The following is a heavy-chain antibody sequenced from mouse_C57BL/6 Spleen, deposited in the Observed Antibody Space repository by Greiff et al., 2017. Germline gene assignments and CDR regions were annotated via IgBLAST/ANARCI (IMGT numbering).Heavy chain of an antibody. V-gene: IGHV1-63*01. CDR2: IYPGGGYT. CDR3: ARRHYGSSPYYAMDY. J-gene: IGHJ4*01. D-gene: IGHD1-1*01. Sequence: QVQLKQSGAELVRPGTSVKMSCKASGYTFTNYWIGWAKQRPGHGLEWIGDIYPGGGYTNYNEKFKGKATLTADKSSSTAYMQFSSLTSEDSAIYYCARRHYGSSPYYAMDYWGQGTSVTVSS. CDR1: GYTFTNYW.